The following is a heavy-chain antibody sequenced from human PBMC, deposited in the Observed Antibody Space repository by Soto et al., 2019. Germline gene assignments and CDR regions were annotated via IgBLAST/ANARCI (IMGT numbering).Heavy chain of an antibody. Sequence: PSETLSLTCAVYCGSFSGYYWSWIRQPPGKGLEWIGEINHSGSTNCNPSLKSRVTISVDTSKNQFSLKLSSVTAADTAVYYCARGPIRYFDWLSLQAYFDYWGQGTLVTVSS. CDR3: ARGPIRYFDWLSLQAYFDY. CDR1: CGSFSGYY. V-gene: IGHV4-34*01. J-gene: IGHJ4*02. D-gene: IGHD3-9*01. CDR2: INHSGST.